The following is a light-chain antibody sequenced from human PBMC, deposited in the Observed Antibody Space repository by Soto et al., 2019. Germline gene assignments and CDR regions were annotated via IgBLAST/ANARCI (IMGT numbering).Light chain of an antibody. Sequence: QSALTQPASVSGSPGQSITISCTGSSSDVGGYDFVSWYQQHPGKAPKLMIYDVNNRPSGVSSRFSGSKSGNTASLTISGLQADDESDYYCCSYTSSTTWVFGRGTQLTVL. J-gene: IGLJ3*02. V-gene: IGLV2-14*03. CDR2: DVN. CDR1: SSDVGGYDF. CDR3: CSYTSSTTWV.